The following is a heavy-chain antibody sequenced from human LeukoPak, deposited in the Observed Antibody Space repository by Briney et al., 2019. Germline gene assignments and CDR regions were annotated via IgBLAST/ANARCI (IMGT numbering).Heavy chain of an antibody. Sequence: ASVKVSCKASGYTFTSNAISWVRQAPGRGLEWMGWVSPYNVNTNYAQRLQGRVTMTTDTSTSTAYMELRSLRSDDTAVYYCARARGGYVDYWGQGTLVTVSS. CDR1: GYTFTSNA. CDR2: VSPYNVNT. CDR3: ARARGGYVDY. J-gene: IGHJ4*02. D-gene: IGHD2-15*01. V-gene: IGHV1-18*01.